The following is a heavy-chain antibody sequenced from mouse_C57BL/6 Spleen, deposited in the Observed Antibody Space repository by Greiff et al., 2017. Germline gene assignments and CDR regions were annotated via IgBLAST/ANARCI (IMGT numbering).Heavy chain of an antibody. CDR2: IYPGDGDT. D-gene: IGHD2-1*01. Sequence: QVQLQQSGAELVKPGASVKISCKASGYAFSSYWMNWVKQRPGKGLEWIGQIYPGDGDTNYNGKFKGKATLTADKSSSTAYMQLSSLTAEDSAIYFCAREGNYDGFAYWGQGTLVTVSA. J-gene: IGHJ3*01. CDR1: GYAFSSYW. CDR3: AREGNYDGFAY. V-gene: IGHV1-80*01.